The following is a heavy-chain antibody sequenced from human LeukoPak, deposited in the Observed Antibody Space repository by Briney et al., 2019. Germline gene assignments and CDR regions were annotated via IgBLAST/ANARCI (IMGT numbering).Heavy chain of an antibody. D-gene: IGHD3-10*01. CDR3: ATDQVRWFGELLLV. CDR1: GYTFTGYY. Sequence: ASVKVSCKASGYTFTGYYMHWVRQAPGKGLEWMGGFDPEDGETIYAQKFQGRVTMTEDTSTDTAYMELSSLRSEDTAVYYCATDQVRWFGELLLVWGQGTLVTVSS. V-gene: IGHV1-24*01. J-gene: IGHJ4*02. CDR2: FDPEDGET.